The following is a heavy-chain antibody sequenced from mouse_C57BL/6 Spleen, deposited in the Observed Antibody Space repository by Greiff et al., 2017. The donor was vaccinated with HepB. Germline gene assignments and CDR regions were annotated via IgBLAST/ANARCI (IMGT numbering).Heavy chain of an antibody. CDR2: ISNGGGST. V-gene: IGHV5-12*01. D-gene: IGHD1-1*01. J-gene: IGHJ3*01. CDR3: ARQDYGSSAWFAY. CDR1: GFTFSDYY. Sequence: DVQLQESGGGLVQPGGSLKLSCAASGFTFSDYYMYWVRQTPEKRLEWVAYISNGGGSTYYPDTVKGRFTISRDNAKNTLYLQMSRLKSEDTAMYYCARQDYGSSAWFAYWGQGTLVTVSA.